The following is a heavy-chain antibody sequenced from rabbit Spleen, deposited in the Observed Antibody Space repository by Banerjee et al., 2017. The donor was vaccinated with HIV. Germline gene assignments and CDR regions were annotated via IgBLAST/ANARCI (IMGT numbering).Heavy chain of an antibody. CDR3: VREVAGKFNL. CDR1: GFDFSSYG. D-gene: IGHD4-1*01. J-gene: IGHJ4*01. V-gene: IGHV1S7*01. CDR2: IDPVFGIT. Sequence: QSLEESGGDLVQPGGSLKLSCTASGFDFSSYGVSWVRQAPGKGLEWIGYIDPVFGITYYANWVNGRFTISSHNAQNTLYLQLNSLTAADTATYFCVREVAGKFNLWGPGTLVTVS.